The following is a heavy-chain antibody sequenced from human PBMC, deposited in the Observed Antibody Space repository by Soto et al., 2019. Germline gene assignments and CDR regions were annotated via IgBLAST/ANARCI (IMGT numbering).Heavy chain of an antibody. CDR1: GGTFSSYA. D-gene: IGHD3-10*01. Sequence: SVKVSCKASGGTFSSYAISWVRQAPGQGLEWMGGIIPIFGTANYAQKFQGRVTITADESTSTAYMELSSLRSEDTAVYYCARSKTMVRGATEFDYWGQGTLVTVSS. V-gene: IGHV1-69*13. J-gene: IGHJ4*02. CDR2: IIPIFGTA. CDR3: ARSKTMVRGATEFDY.